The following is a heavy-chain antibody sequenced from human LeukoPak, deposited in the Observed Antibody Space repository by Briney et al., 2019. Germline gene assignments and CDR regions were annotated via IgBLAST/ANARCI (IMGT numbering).Heavy chain of an antibody. J-gene: IGHJ4*02. V-gene: IGHV3-48*03. CDR2: ISSSGTTV. CDR3: ARDSLRSGESDY. Sequence: PGGSLRLSCAASGFKFSTYEMNWVRQAPGKGLEWVSYISSSGTTVYYADSVKGRFAISRDNAENSLFLQMNSLRAEDTAIYYCARDSLRSGESDYWGQGTLVTVSA. CDR1: GFKFSTYE. D-gene: IGHD2-21*01.